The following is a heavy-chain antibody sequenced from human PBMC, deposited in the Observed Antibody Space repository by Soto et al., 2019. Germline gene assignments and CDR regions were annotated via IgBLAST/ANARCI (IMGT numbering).Heavy chain of an antibody. J-gene: IGHJ6*02. Sequence: QVQLQESGPGLVQPSGTLSLTCAVSGGSISSTNWWSWVRQSPGKGLEWIGEIYHNGSPDFHPSLKSRGTIIVEKFKNPLFLKLTSVAAADPAIDFWGRWLGTSYGMDVWGQGTAVNVSS. D-gene: IGHD3-10*01. CDR3: GRWLGTSYGMDV. CDR2: IYHNGSP. V-gene: IGHV4-4*02. CDR1: GGSISSTNW.